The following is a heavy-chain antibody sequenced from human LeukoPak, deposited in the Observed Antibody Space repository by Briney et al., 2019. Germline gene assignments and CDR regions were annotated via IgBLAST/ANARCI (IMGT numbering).Heavy chain of an antibody. V-gene: IGHV4-59*08. CDR3: AGLGLVSRTFSY. Sequence: SETLSLTCTVSGGPISSYDWSWIRQPPGKELEWIGYIYNSGSTDYNPSLNSRVSLSVDTSKNQVSLKITSVTAADTAVYFCAGLGLVSRTFSYWGQGTPVAVSS. CDR1: GGPISSYD. J-gene: IGHJ4*02. CDR2: IYNSGST. D-gene: IGHD3-3*01.